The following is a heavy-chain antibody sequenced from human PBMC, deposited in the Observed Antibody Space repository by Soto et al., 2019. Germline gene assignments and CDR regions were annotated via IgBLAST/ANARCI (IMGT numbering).Heavy chain of an antibody. Sequence: GSLRLSCAASGFTFSSYAMHWVRQAPGKGLEYVSAISSNGGSTYYANSVKGRFTISRDNSKNTLYLQMGSLRSDDTAVYYCARNNGDYGQFWGQGTLVTVSS. V-gene: IGHV3-64*01. J-gene: IGHJ4*02. CDR2: ISSNGGST. CDR1: GFTFSSYA. CDR3: ARNNGDYGQF. D-gene: IGHD4-17*01.